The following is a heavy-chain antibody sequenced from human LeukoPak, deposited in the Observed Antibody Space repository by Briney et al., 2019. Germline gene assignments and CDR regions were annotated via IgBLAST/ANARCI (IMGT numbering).Heavy chain of an antibody. D-gene: IGHD3-22*01. Sequence: SETLSLTCTVSGGSISSGDYYWSWIRQPPGKGLEWIAYMYYSGSTYYNPSLKSRVTMSADTSKNQLSLKPSPVTAADTAVYYCARPYYYDSRIDPWGQGILVTVSS. V-gene: IGHV4-30-4*01. CDR1: GGSISSGDYY. CDR3: ARPYYYDSRIDP. CDR2: MYYSGST. J-gene: IGHJ5*02.